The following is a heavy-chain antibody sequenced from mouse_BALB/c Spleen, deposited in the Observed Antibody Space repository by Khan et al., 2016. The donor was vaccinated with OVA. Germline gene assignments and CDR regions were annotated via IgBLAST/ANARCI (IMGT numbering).Heavy chain of an antibody. J-gene: IGHJ3*01. CDR1: GDSITSGY. CDR2: IIYTGST. CDR3: ARSTYRFAFVY. Sequence: EVQLQESGPSLVKPSQTLSLTCSVTGDSITSGYWNWIRKFPGNKLEYMGHIIYTGSTYYNPSLKSRISITRHTSENQYYLQLNSVTDEDTATYYSARSTYRFAFVYWGQGTLVTVSA. V-gene: IGHV3-8*02. D-gene: IGHD2-14*01.